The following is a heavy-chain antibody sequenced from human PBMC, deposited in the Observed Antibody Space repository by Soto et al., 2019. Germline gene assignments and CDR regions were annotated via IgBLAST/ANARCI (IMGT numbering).Heavy chain of an antibody. D-gene: IGHD3-9*01. Sequence: EVQLVESGGGLVQPGGSLRLSCAASGFTFSTYEMHWVRQATGKGLEWVSGIGTAVDTDYPGSVKGGFTISRENAKISIYLQMNSLRAEDPAGYYCARTSYYDIGGMDVWGQGTTVTVSS. CDR2: IGTAVDT. V-gene: IGHV3-13*01. J-gene: IGHJ6*02. CDR3: ARTSYYDIGGMDV. CDR1: GFTFSTYE.